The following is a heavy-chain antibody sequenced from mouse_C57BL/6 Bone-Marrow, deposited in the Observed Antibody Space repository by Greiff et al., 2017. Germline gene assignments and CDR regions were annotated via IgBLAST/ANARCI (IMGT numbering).Heavy chain of an antibody. Sequence: QVQLQQSGPELVKPGASVKISCKASGYSFTSYYIHWVKQRPGQGLEWIGWIYPGSGNTKYNEKFKGKATLTADTSSSTAYMQLSSLTSEDSAVYYCARGYCGSSLDYWGQGTTLTVSS. CDR1: GYSFTSYY. V-gene: IGHV1-66*01. CDR3: ARGYCGSSLDY. CDR2: IYPGSGNT. J-gene: IGHJ2*01. D-gene: IGHD1-1*01.